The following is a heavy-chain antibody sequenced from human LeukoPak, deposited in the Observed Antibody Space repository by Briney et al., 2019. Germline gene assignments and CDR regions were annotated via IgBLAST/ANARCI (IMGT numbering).Heavy chain of an antibody. V-gene: IGHV3-7*01. CDR3: ATYTHWVAGDV. Sequence: GGSLRLSCAASGFTIGPYAMYWVRQGPGRGLEWVANMNQDGSEKDYVDSVKGRFTISRDNARNSLYLQMGSLRAEDTAVYYCATYTHWVAGDVWGQGTTVTVSS. CDR2: MNQDGSEK. D-gene: IGHD3-16*01. J-gene: IGHJ6*02. CDR1: GFTIGPYA.